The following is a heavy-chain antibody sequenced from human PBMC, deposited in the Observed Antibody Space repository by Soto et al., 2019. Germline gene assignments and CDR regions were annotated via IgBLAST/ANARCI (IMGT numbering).Heavy chain of an antibody. CDR1: GGSISSGGYY. CDR2: IYYSGST. Sequence: ETLSLTCTVSGGSISSGGYYWSWIRQHPGKGLEWIGYIYYSGSTSYNPSLKSRVTISVDTSKNQFSLKLSSVTAADTAVYYCARVWGGAFDFWGQGTMVTVSS. J-gene: IGHJ3*01. V-gene: IGHV4-61*08. D-gene: IGHD3-10*01. CDR3: ARVWGGAFDF.